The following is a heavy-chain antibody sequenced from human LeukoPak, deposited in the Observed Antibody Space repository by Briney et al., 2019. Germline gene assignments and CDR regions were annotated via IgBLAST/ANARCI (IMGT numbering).Heavy chain of an antibody. Sequence: SQTLSLTCAISGDSVSSNSAVWNWIRQSPSRGLEWLGRTYYRSKWYTDYALFVKSRITINPDTSKNQLSLQLNSVTPEDTGVYYCTSSGSGSSFDYWGQGTLVSVSS. CDR3: TSSGSGSSFDY. CDR2: TYYRSKWYT. V-gene: IGHV6-1*01. CDR1: GDSVSSNSAV. D-gene: IGHD3-10*01. J-gene: IGHJ4*02.